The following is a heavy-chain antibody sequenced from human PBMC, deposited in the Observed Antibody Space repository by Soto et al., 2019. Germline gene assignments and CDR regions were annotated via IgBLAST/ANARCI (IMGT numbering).Heavy chain of an antibody. D-gene: IGHD6-19*01. CDR1: GFTLSGSA. J-gene: IGHJ6*02. CDR3: PRLHEADPPPNYYYHGMDV. CDR2: IRSKTNNYAT. Sequence: PGGSLRLSCAASGFTLSGSAIHWVRQASGKGLEWVARIRSKTNNYATAYIESVKGRFTISRDDSRNTAFLQMDSLQTEDTAVYSCPRLHEADPPPNYYYHGMDVWGQGTAVTVSS. V-gene: IGHV3-73*01.